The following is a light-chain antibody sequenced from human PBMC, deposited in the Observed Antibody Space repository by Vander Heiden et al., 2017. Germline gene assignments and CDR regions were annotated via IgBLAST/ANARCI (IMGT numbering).Light chain of an antibody. J-gene: IGKJ1*01. V-gene: IGKV3-20*01. CDR1: ENVRRNY. Sequence: ELVLTQSPGTLSLSPGHRATLSCRASENVRRNYLAWYQQNPGQAPRLLIYGASSRATGIADRFSGSGSGTDFTLTISRLEPEDCAVFYCQQYDNSPPWTFGQGTKVEIK. CDR3: QQYDNSPPWT. CDR2: GAS.